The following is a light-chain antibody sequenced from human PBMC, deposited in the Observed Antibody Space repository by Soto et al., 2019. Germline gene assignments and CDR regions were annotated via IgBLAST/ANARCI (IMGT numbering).Light chain of an antibody. CDR1: SSDVGGYNY. CDR2: DVS. Sequence: QSVLTQPASVSGSPGQSITISCTGTSSDVGGYNYVSWYQQHPGKAPKLMIYDVSNRPSGVSNRFSGSKSGNTASLTISGLQPEDEADYYCSSYTSSSTSWVFGGGTKLTVL. J-gene: IGLJ2*01. V-gene: IGLV2-14*01. CDR3: SSYTSSSTSWV.